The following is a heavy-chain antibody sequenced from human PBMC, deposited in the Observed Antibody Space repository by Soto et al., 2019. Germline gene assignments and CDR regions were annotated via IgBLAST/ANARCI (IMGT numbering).Heavy chain of an antibody. J-gene: IGHJ5*02. Sequence: ASETLSLTCSVSGGSISSHSHYWGWIRQPPGKGLEWIGCIYYSGSNYYNTSLKSRVTMSTDMSKNQFSLNLTSVTAADTAVYYCARAGRLGVRGVIISHAPGWFDPWGQGTLVTVSS. D-gene: IGHD3-10*01. V-gene: IGHV4-39*07. CDR3: ARAGRLGVRGVIISHAPGWFDP. CDR1: GGSISSHSHY. CDR2: IYYSGSN.